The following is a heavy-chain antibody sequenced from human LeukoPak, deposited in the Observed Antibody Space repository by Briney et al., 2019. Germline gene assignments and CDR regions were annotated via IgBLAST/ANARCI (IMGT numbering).Heavy chain of an antibody. CDR1: GFTLSNAW. V-gene: IGHV3-15*01. Sequence: PGGSLRLSCAASGFTLSNAWMSWVRQAPGKGLEWVGRIKSKTDGGTTDYAAPVKGRFTISRDDSKNTLYLQMNSLRAEDTAVYYCAKLGGHPLHNYYVGVWGKGTTVAVSS. J-gene: IGHJ6*03. CDR2: IKSKTDGGTT. D-gene: IGHD3-16*01. CDR3: AKLGGHPLHNYYVGV.